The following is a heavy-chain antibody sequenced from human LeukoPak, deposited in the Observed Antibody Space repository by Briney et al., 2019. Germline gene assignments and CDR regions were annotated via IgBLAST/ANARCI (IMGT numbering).Heavy chain of an antibody. CDR2: VRYDGTNT. D-gene: IGHD3-22*01. CDR1: GFTFINYA. CDR3: AKDHLSSTYYYDSSGYPLDY. Sequence: PGRSLRLSCAASGFTFINYAIHWVRQAPGKGLEWVAFVRYDGTNTIYADSVKGRFTISRDISKNTLYLQMNSLRAEDTAVYYCAKDHLSSTYYYDSSGYPLDYWGQGTLVTVSS. V-gene: IGHV3-30*02. J-gene: IGHJ4*02.